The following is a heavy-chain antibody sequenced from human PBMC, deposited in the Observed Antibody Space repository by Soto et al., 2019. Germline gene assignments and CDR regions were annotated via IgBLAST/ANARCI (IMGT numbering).Heavy chain of an antibody. Sequence: QVQLQESGPGLVKPSQTLSLSCTLSGDSFSGADYYWSWIRQPPGKGLEWIGYIFHSGSTSYNPSLESRIPISLDSSTNQFSLNLRSVTAADAAGYYCARWGGYYYCRSGYHFDLWCQGTLVTVSS. CDR2: IFHSGST. CDR3: ARWGGYYYCRSGYHFDL. J-gene: IGHJ4*02. V-gene: IGHV4-30-4*01. CDR1: GDSFSGADYY. D-gene: IGHD3-22*01.